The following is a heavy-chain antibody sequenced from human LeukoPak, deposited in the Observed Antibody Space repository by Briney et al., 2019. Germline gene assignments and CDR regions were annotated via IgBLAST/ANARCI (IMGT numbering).Heavy chain of an antibody. J-gene: IGHJ6*02. V-gene: IGHV3-23*01. CDR1: GFTFSSYA. Sequence: GGSLRLSCAASGFTFSSYAMSWVRQAPGKGLEWVSAISGSGGSTYYADSVKGRFTISRDNSKNTLYLQMNSLRAEDTAVYHCAKEALVVAATQGYYYYGMDVWGQGTTVTVSS. D-gene: IGHD2-15*01. CDR3: AKEALVVAATQGYYYYGMDV. CDR2: ISGSGGST.